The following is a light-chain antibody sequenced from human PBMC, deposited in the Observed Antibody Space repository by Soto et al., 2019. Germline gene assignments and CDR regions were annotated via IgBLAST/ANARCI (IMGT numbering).Light chain of an antibody. CDR2: SSS. V-gene: IGKV1-39*01. CDR3: QQSFSSRWT. Sequence: DIQLTQSPSSLSASVGDRVTITCRASQGIITYLNWYQQKPGKAPNXLIYSSSTLQSGVPSRFSGSGSGTDLTITISSLQPEDFETYDCQQSFSSRWTFGQGTKVDI. CDR1: QGIITY. J-gene: IGKJ1*01.